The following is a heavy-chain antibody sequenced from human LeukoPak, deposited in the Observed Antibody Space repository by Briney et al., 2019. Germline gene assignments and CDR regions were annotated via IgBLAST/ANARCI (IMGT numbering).Heavy chain of an antibody. CDR2: IYYSGST. CDR1: GGSISSYY. J-gene: IGHJ3*02. Sequence: PSETLSLTCTVSGGSISSYYWSWIRLPPAPGLEWIGYIYYSGSTNYNPSLTRPVTISIYTSKNQFSLKLSSVTAADTAVYYCARGLLDGYTHPAAFDIWVQGTMVTVSS. V-gene: IGHV4-59*13. CDR3: ARGLLDGYTHPAAFDI. D-gene: IGHD5-24*01.